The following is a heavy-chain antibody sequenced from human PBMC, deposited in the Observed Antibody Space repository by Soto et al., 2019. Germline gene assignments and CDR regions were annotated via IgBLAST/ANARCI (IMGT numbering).Heavy chain of an antibody. CDR1: GFTFSSYA. D-gene: IGHD3-3*01. CDR2: ISGSGGST. CDR3: AKSRDGEAFDI. V-gene: IGHV3-23*01. Sequence: EVQLLESGGGLVQPGGSLRLSCAASGFTFSSYAMSWFRQAPGKGLEWVSAISGSGGSTYYADSVKGRFTISRDNYKNPLYLQMDSLRAEDTAVYYCAKSRDGEAFDIWGQGTMVTVSS. J-gene: IGHJ3*02.